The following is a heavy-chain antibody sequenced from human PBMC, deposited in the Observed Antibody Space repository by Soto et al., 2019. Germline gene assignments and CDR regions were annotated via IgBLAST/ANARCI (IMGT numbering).Heavy chain of an antibody. CDR1: GGTFSSYA. CDR3: ARVDSSGYYYHFDY. V-gene: IGHV1-69*06. Sequence: SVKVSCKASGGTFSSYAISWVRQAPGQGLEWMGGIIPIFGTANYAQKFQGRVTITADKSTSTAYMELSSLRSEDTAVYYCARVDSSGYYYHFDYWGQGTLVTVSS. CDR2: IIPIFGTA. D-gene: IGHD3-22*01. J-gene: IGHJ4*02.